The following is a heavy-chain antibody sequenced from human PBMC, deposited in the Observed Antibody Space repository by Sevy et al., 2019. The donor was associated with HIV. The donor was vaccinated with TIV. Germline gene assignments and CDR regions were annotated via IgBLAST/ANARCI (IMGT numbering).Heavy chain of an antibody. CDR3: TTDYGYYNSSGFNPDYFDY. D-gene: IGHD3-22*01. V-gene: IGHV3-15*01. CDR2: IKTKTDGGTA. CDR1: GFSFNNAW. J-gene: IGHJ4*02. Sequence: GGSLRLSCAASGFSFNNAWMSWVRQAPGKGMEWVGHIKTKTDGGTADHAAPVQDRFIISRDDSENIVFLQMNGLESEDTAVYYCTTDYGYYNSSGFNPDYFDYWGQGTLVTVSS.